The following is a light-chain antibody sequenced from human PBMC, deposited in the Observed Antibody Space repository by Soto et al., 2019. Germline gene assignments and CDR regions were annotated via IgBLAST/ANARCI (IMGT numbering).Light chain of an antibody. CDR1: SSDVGGYNF. CDR3: SSYTSSTTVI. J-gene: IGLJ2*01. Sequence: QSALTQPASVSGSPGQSITISCTGTSSDVGGYNFVSWYQQHPGKAPKVVIYEVSDRPSGVSNRFSGSKSGNTASLTISGLQAEDEADYYCSSYTSSTTVIFGGGTKLTVL. V-gene: IGLV2-14*01. CDR2: EVS.